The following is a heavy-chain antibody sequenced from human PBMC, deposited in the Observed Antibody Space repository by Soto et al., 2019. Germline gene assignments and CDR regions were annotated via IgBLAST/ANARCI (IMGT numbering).Heavy chain of an antibody. CDR1: GFTFSSYA. D-gene: IGHD6-13*01. Sequence: GGSLRLSCAASGFTFSSYAMHWVRQAPGKGLEWVAVISYDGSNKYYADSVKGRFTISRDNSKNTLYLQMNSLRAEDTAVYYCARQEYSSSWYMGSAFDIWGQGTMVTVS. V-gene: IGHV3-30-3*01. CDR2: ISYDGSNK. J-gene: IGHJ3*02. CDR3: ARQEYSSSWYMGSAFDI.